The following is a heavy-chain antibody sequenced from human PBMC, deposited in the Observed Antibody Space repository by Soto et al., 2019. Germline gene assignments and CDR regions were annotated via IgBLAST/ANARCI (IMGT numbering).Heavy chain of an antibody. D-gene: IGHD2-15*01. Sequence: SETLSLTCTVSGGSISSGGYYWSWIRQHPGKGLEWIGFIYYSGYTYYNPSLKSRVSISVDTSKNQFSLKLSSVTAADTAVYYCARVLGYCTGGNCYPDYWGQGTLVTAPQ. J-gene: IGHJ4*02. CDR1: GGSISSGGYY. CDR3: ARVLGYCTGGNCYPDY. CDR2: IYYSGYT. V-gene: IGHV4-31*03.